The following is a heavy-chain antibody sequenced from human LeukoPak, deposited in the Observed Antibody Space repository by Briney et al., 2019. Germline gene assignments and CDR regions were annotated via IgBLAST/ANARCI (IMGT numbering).Heavy chain of an antibody. D-gene: IGHD3-10*01. V-gene: IGHV4-39*07. J-gene: IGHJ4*02. CDR1: GGSISSTTYD. CDR3: ARDGMWFGEFRFDY. CDR2: IYFSGST. Sequence: SETLSLTCTVSGGSISSTTYDWGWLRQPPGKGLEWIGSIYFSGSTYYHPSLKSRFTISVDTSKNQFSLKLSSVTDADTAVYYCARDGMWFGEFRFDYWGQGTLVTVSS.